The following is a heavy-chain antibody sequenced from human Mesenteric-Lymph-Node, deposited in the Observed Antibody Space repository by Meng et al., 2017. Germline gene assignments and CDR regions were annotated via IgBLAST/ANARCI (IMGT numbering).Heavy chain of an antibody. Sequence: QVQLQGSGPGLVKASGTLSLTCAVYGGSFSGYYWSWIRQPPGKGLEWIGEINHSGSTNYNPSLKSRVTISVDTSKNQFSLKLSSVTAADTAVYYCARRYGASAYNWFDPWGQGTLVTVSS. D-gene: IGHD4-17*01. V-gene: IGHV4-34*01. CDR3: ARRYGASAYNWFDP. CDR2: INHSGST. CDR1: GGSFSGYY. J-gene: IGHJ5*02.